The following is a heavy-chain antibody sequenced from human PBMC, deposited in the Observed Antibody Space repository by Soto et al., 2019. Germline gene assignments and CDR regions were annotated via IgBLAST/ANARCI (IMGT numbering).Heavy chain of an antibody. D-gene: IGHD6-13*01. J-gene: IGHJ6*02. CDR1: GGTFSSYA. CDR3: ARDLVPGYSSSPQGVYGMDV. Sequence: SVKVSCKASGGTFSSYAISWVRQAPGQGLEWMGGIIPIFGTANYAQKFQGRVTITADESTSTAYMELSSLRSEDTAVYYCARDLVPGYSSSPQGVYGMDVWGQGITVTVSS. V-gene: IGHV1-69*13. CDR2: IIPIFGTA.